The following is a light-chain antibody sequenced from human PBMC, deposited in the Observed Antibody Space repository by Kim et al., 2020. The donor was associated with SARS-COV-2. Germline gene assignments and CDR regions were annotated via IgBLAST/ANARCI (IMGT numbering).Light chain of an antibody. V-gene: IGKV4-1*01. CDR1: HIVLYSSNNNNY. J-gene: IGKJ2*01. CDR3: QQYYSTPYT. Sequence: SATINCKSSHIVLYSSNNNNYFAWYQHNPGHPPTLLIYWASTRESCVPDRFSGSGSGTDFTLPIISLQAEDVAVYYCQQYYSTPYTFGQGTKLEI. CDR2: WAS.